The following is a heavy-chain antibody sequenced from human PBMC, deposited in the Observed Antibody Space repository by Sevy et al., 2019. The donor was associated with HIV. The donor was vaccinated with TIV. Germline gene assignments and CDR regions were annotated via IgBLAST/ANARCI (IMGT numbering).Heavy chain of an antibody. CDR3: ARAVLYYYDSSGYYNWFDP. J-gene: IGHJ5*02. CDR2: ISSSGSTI. D-gene: IGHD3-22*01. V-gene: IGHV3-11*01. Sequence: GGSLRLSCAASGFTFSDYYMSWIRQAPGKGLEWVSYISSSGSTIYYADSVKGRFTISRDNAKNPLYLQMNSLRAEDTAVYYCARAVLYYYDSSGYYNWFDPWGQGTLVTVSS. CDR1: GFTFSDYY.